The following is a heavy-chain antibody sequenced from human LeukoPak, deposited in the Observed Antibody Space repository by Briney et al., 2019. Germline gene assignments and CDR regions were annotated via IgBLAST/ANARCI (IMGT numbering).Heavy chain of an antibody. CDR2: ISAYNGNT. Sequence: ASVKVSCKASGYTFTSYGISWVRQAPGQGREWMGWISAYNGNTNYAQKLQGRVTMTPDTSTSTAYMELRSLRSDDTAVYYCARDPRRGQQLVHFDYWGQGTLVTVSS. D-gene: IGHD6-13*01. J-gene: IGHJ4*02. CDR3: ARDPRRGQQLVHFDY. CDR1: GYTFTSYG. V-gene: IGHV1-18*01.